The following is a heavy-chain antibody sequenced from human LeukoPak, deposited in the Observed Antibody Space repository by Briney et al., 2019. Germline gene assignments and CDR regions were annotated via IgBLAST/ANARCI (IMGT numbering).Heavy chain of an antibody. Sequence: PSQALSLTCAVSGGSISSGGYSWSWIRQPPGKGLEWIGYIYHSGSTNYNPSLKSRVTISVDTSKNQFSLKLSSVTAADTAVYYCARGPRPRGRIFGVPGVPNYYYGMDVWGQGTTVTVPS. J-gene: IGHJ6*02. V-gene: IGHV4-30-2*01. D-gene: IGHD3-3*02. CDR3: ARGPRPRGRIFGVPGVPNYYYGMDV. CDR2: IYHSGST. CDR1: GGSISSGGYS.